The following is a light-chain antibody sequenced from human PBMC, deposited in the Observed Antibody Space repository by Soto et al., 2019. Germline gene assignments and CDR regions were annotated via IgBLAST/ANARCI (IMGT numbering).Light chain of an antibody. CDR1: ETISTF. CDR3: QQSYNIPPT. Sequence: DIPMTQSPVSLSASVGDRVTITCRASETISTFLNWYQQKPGKAPKVLIFAASSLQSGVPSRFSGSGSGTDFALTISGLQPEDVATYYCQQSYNIPPTFGQGTKVEI. V-gene: IGKV1-39*01. J-gene: IGKJ1*01. CDR2: AAS.